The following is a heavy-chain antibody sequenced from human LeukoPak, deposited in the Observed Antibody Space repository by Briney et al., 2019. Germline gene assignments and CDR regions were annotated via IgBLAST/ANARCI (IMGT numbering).Heavy chain of an antibody. D-gene: IGHD3-22*01. CDR3: AKERDYYDSSGYSG. CDR2: ISGSGGST. Sequence: GGSLRLSCAASGFTFSDYNMNWVRQAPGKGLEWVSAISGSGGSTYYADSVKGRFTISRDNSKNTLYLQMNSLRAEDTAVYYCAKERDYYDSSGYSGWGQGTLVTVSS. CDR1: GFTFSDYN. V-gene: IGHV3-23*01. J-gene: IGHJ4*02.